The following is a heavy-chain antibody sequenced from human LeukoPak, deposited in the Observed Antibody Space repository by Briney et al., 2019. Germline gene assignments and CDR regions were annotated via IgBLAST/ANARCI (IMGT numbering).Heavy chain of an antibody. CDR1: GFTFSSYA. D-gene: IGHD3-3*01. V-gene: IGHV3-23*01. CDR2: ITGSGGST. Sequence: GGSLRLSCAASGFTFSSYAMSWVRQAPGKGLEWVSAITGSGGSTYYADSVKGRFTISRDNSKNTLYLQMNSLRAEDTAVYYCAKDGVSRFLEWSGGYFDYWGQGTLVTVSS. J-gene: IGHJ4*02. CDR3: AKDGVSRFLEWSGGYFDY.